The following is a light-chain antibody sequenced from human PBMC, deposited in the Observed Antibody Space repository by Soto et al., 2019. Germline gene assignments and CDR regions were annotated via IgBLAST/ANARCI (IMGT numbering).Light chain of an antibody. CDR3: HQYATDPLT. CDR2: GAS. CDR1: QSVGRDY. J-gene: IGKJ4*01. Sequence: EIVLTQSPGTLSLSPGDRATLSCRASQSVGRDYLAWFQHKGGQAPRLLVHGASNRATGIPDRFSGRGSGTDFTIIISRLEPEDFAVYYCHQYATDPLTFGGGTKVEI. V-gene: IGKV3-20*01.